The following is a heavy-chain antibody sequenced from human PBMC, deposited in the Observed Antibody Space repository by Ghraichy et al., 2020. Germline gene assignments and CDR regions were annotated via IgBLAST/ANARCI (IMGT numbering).Heavy chain of an antibody. D-gene: IGHD2-2*01. CDR1: GFSFSSYG. V-gene: IGHV3-23*01. CDR3: AKGLWVFCSGTSCYPYFDY. CDR2: ISGGGDRT. Sequence: GSLRLSCVASGFSFSSYGMTWVRQAPGKGLEWVSIISGGGDRTDYADSVKGRFTVSRDNSKNTVYLQMDSLTAADTAVYYCAKGLWVFCSGTSCYPYFDYWGQGTLVTVSS. J-gene: IGHJ4*02.